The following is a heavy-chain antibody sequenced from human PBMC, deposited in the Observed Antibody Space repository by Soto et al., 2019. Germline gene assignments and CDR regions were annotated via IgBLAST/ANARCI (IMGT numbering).Heavy chain of an antibody. CDR1: GDFTSFSGYC. V-gene: IGHV4-39*01. D-gene: IGHD1-26*01. Sequence: QLQLQESGPGLVKPSETLSLTCSVSGDFTSFSGYCLDWIRQSPGKGLEWIGSGCYTGRIFYSPSLKRRVTISVDTSKIRLALKVTSVIAADTAVYYCARRVGYRDHFDFWGQGSLVTVDS. CDR2: GCYTGRI. CDR3: ARRVGYRDHFDF. J-gene: IGHJ4*02.